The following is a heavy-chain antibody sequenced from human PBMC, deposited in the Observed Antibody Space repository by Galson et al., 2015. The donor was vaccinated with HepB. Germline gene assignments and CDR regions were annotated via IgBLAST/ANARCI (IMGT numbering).Heavy chain of an antibody. J-gene: IGHJ6*02. CDR3: AKPSPYYYGSSGYHYYDGVDV. V-gene: IGHV3-23*01. CDR1: GFTFTTYA. CDR2: ISGSATST. D-gene: IGHD3-22*01. Sequence: SLRLSCAASGFTFTTYAMSWVRQAPGKGLEWVSGISGSATSTYYADSVKGRFIISRDNSKNTLYLQMNSLRAEDTAVYYCAKPSPYYYGSSGYHYYDGVDVWGQGTTVTVSS.